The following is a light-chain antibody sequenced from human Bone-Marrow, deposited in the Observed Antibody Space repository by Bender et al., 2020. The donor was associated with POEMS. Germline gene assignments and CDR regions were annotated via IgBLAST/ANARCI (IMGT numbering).Light chain of an antibody. V-gene: IGLV2-23*02. J-gene: IGLJ1*01. CDR1: SSDIGSYNL. CDR2: EVT. CDR3: SSFAGSTPFV. Sequence: QSALTQPASVSGSPGQSITISCTGSSSDIGSYNLVSWYQQHPGKAPKLMIYEVTERPSGVSNRFSGSKSGNTASLTISGLQAEDEADYYCSSFAGSTPFVFGTGTEVTVL.